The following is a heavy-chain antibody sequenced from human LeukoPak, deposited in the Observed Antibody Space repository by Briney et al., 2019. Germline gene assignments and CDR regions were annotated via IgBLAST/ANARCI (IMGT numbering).Heavy chain of an antibody. CDR2: LIPIFGTA. V-gene: IGHV1-69*13. CDR3: ATSVVYYDILTGYYFQH. J-gene: IGHJ1*01. CDR1: AGTFSSYA. D-gene: IGHD3-9*01. Sequence: SVKVSCKASAGTFSSYAISWVRQAPGQGLEWMGGLIPIFGTANYAQKFQGRVTITADESTSTAYMELSSLRSEDTAVYYCATSVVYYDILTGYYFQHWGQGTLVTVSS.